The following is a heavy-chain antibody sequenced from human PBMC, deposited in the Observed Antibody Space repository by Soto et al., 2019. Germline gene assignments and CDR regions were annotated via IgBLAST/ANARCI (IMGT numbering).Heavy chain of an antibody. CDR1: GFTFSSYA. Sequence: GGSLKLSCAASGFTFSSYAMSWVCQAAGKGLEWVSAISGSGGSTYYADSVKGRFTISRDNSKNTLYLQMNSLRAEDTAVYYCAKDLRQVIVVVPAERGMDVWGQGT. CDR3: AKDLRQVIVVVPAERGMDV. J-gene: IGHJ6*02. CDR2: ISGSGGST. V-gene: IGHV3-23*01. D-gene: IGHD2-2*01.